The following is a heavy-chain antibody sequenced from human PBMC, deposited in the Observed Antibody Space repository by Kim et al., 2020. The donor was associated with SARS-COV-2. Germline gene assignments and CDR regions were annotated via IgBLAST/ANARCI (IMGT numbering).Heavy chain of an antibody. CDR3: ARDGEDGNWNDAGYYYGMDV. Sequence: ASVKVSCKASGYTFTSYAMNWVRQAPGQGLEWMGWINTNTGNPTYAQGFTGRFVFSLDTSVSTAYLPISSLKAEDTAVYYCARDGEDGNWNDAGYYYGMDVLGQGTTVTLSS. CDR2: INTNTGNP. CDR1: GYTFTSYA. J-gene: IGHJ6*02. D-gene: IGHD1-20*01. V-gene: IGHV7-4-1*02.